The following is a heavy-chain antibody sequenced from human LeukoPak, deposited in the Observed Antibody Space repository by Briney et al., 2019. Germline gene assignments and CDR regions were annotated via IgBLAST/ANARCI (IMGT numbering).Heavy chain of an antibody. CDR3: ARERPGEDTFDI. CDR2: ISSSGNTI. Sequence: RAGGSLRLSCAASGFTFSSYEMNWVRQAPGKGLGWVSFISSSGNTIFYADSVKGRFIISRDHAKNSLYLKMNSLRTEDTAVYYCARERPGEDTFDIWGQGTMVTVSS. J-gene: IGHJ3*02. CDR1: GFTFSSYE. V-gene: IGHV3-48*03. D-gene: IGHD7-27*01.